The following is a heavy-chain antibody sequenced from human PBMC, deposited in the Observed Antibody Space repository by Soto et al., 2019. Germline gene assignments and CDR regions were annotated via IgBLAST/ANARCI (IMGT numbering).Heavy chain of an antibody. CDR2: IKHSGST. V-gene: IGHV4-34*01. CDR1: GGSFSGYY. CDR3: ARGAWRRLERKRYNAFDI. D-gene: IGHD1-1*01. J-gene: IGHJ3*02. Sequence: SETLSLTCAVYGGSFSGYYWSWIRQPPGKGLEWIGEIKHSGSTNYNPSLKSRVTISVDTSKNQFSLKLSSVTAADTAVYYCARGAWRRLERKRYNAFDIWGQGTSVTVSS.